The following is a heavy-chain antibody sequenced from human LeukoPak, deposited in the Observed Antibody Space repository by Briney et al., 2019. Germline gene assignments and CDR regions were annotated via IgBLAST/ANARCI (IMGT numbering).Heavy chain of an antibody. CDR2: IKEDGSEK. D-gene: IGHD1-26*01. V-gene: IGHV3-7*01. Sequence: GGSLRLSCAASGFTFSSYWMSWVRQAPGKGLEWVANIKEDGSEKHHVDSVKGRFTISRDNAKNSVYLQMNSLRAEDTAVYYCARDRVGGSYNYWGQGTLVTVSS. CDR1: GFTFSSYW. CDR3: ARDRVGGSYNY. J-gene: IGHJ4*02.